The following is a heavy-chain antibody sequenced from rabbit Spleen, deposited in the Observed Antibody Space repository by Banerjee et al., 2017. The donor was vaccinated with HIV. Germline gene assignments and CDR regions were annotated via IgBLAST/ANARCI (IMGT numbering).Heavy chain of an antibody. V-gene: IGHV1S40*01. CDR3: ARDTSTSFTSYGMDL. J-gene: IGHJ6*01. Sequence: LEESGGDLVKPGASLTLTCTSSGVSFSSNSYLCLVCQAPGKGLEWIACIDIGSSGFTYFATWAKGRFTISKTSSTTVTLQMTRLTAADTATYFCARDTSTSFTSYGMDLWGPGTLVTV. CDR1: GVSFSSNSY. D-gene: IGHD1-1*01. CDR2: IDIGSSGFT.